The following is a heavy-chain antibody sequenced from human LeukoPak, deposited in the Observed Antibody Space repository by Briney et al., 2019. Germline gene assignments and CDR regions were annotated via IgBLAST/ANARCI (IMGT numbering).Heavy chain of an antibody. D-gene: IGHD2-15*01. CDR3: PRGGLGHCSGAFCYPFDS. CDR2: ISGDNPGT. Sequence: GGSLRLSCAASGFTFNNYAMSWVRQTPGKGLEWVAAISGDNPGTYHADSVKGRFTISRDNSKNTLHLQMNGLRAEDTAMYYCPRGGLGHCSGAFCYPFDSWGQGTLVTVSS. CDR1: GFTFNNYA. J-gene: IGHJ4*02. V-gene: IGHV3-23*01.